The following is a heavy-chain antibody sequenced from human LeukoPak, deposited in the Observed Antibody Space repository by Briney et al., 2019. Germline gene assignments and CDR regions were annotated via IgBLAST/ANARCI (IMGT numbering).Heavy chain of an antibody. CDR1: GFIFSSCV. Sequence: PGTSLRLSCAASGFIFSSCVMHWARQAPGKGPEWVAAIWSDGNNKYYADSVKGRFTISRDNSKNTLYLQINSLRAEDTAVYYCAKGGQQTTMVWIRWGQGTLVTVSS. V-gene: IGHV3-33*06. J-gene: IGHJ4*02. CDR2: IWSDGNNK. D-gene: IGHD5-18*01. CDR3: AKGGQQTTMVWIR.